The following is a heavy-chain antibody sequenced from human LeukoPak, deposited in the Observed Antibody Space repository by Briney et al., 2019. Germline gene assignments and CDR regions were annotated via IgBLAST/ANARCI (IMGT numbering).Heavy chain of an antibody. CDR2: ISAYNGNT. D-gene: IGHD1-1*01. J-gene: IGHJ5*02. CDR1: GYTFTSYG. CDR3: ARDPDWNLGQWYNWFDP. Sequence: GASVKVSCKASGYTFTSYGISWVRQAPGQGLEWMGWISAYNGNTNYAQKLQGRVTMTTDTSTTTAYMELRSLRSDDTAVYYCARDPDWNLGQWYNWFDPWGQGTLVTVSS. V-gene: IGHV1-18*01.